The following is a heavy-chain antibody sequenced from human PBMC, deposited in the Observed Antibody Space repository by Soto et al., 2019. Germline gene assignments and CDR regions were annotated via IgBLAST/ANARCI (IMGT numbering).Heavy chain of an antibody. J-gene: IGHJ6*02. V-gene: IGHV3-21*01. CDR1: GFTFHTYT. CDR3: AREEVSRPNTYHGLDV. CDR2: ISSRSSYI. Sequence: EVQLAESGGGLVKPGGSLRLSCAASGFTFHTYTMNWVRQAPGKGLEWVSSISSRSSYIYYADSVKGRFTISRDDARNSLYLQMSGLRVEGTAVYYCAREEVSRPNTYHGLDVWGQGTTVTVSS.